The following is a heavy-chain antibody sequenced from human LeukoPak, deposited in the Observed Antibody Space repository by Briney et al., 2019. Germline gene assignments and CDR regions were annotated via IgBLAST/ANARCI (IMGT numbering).Heavy chain of an antibody. Sequence: PSETLSLTCTVSGGSISGYYWSWIRQPPGKGLEWIGYIYYSGSTNYNPSLKSRVTISVDTSKNQFSLKLSSVTAADTAVYYCARGKSTSWLYWGQGTLVTVSS. V-gene: IGHV4-59*01. CDR3: ARGKSTSWLY. CDR2: IYYSGST. D-gene: IGHD2-2*01. J-gene: IGHJ4*02. CDR1: GGSISGYY.